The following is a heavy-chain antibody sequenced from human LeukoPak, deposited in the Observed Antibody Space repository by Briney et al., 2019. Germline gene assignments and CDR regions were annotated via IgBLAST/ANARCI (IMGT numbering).Heavy chain of an antibody. J-gene: IGHJ4*02. V-gene: IGHV3-72*01. D-gene: IGHD3-10*01. CDR2: TRNKANSYTT. Sequence: GGSLRLSCAASGFTFSDHYMDWVRQAPGKGLEWVDRTRNKANSYTTEYAASVKGRFTISRDDSTNSPYLQMNSLKTEDTAVYYCARVAMRGSGSYAYFDYWGQGTLVTVSS. CDR3: ARVAMRGSGSYAYFDY. CDR1: GFTFSDHY.